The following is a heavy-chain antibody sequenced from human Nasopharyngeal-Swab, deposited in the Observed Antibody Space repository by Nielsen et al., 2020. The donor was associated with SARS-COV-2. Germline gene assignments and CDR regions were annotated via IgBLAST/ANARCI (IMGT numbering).Heavy chain of an antibody. CDR2: IGAAGDT. CDR3: AREGKTTRYGMDV. Sequence: GESLKISCAASGFTFSSYDMHWVRQATGKGLEWVSAIGAAGDTYYPGSVKGRFTISRENAMNSLYLQMNSLRAGDTAVYYCAREGKTTRYGMDVWGQGTTVTVSS. CDR1: GFTFSSYD. V-gene: IGHV3-13*04. D-gene: IGHD1-7*01. J-gene: IGHJ6*02.